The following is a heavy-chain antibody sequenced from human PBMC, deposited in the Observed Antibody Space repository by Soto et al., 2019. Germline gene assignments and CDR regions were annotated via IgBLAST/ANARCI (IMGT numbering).Heavy chain of an antibody. CDR3: SRRAPEGFDP. J-gene: IGHJ5*02. Sequence: SETLSLTCTVSGGSISKGSYYWVWIRQPPGKGLEWVGSMSYSGSTYYNPSLKSRVAISVDTSKNQLSLQVSSVTAADTAVYYCSRRAPEGFDPWGQGTLVPVSS. CDR2: MSYSGST. CDR1: GGSISKGSYY. V-gene: IGHV4-39*01.